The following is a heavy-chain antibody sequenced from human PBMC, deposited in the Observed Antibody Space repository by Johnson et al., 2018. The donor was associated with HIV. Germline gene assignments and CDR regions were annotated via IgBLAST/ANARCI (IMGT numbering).Heavy chain of an antibody. D-gene: IGHD3-3*01. CDR1: GFTFSSYA. Sequence: VQLVESGGGVVQPGRSQRLSCAASGFTFSSYAMNWVRQAPGKGLEWVAVMWYDGSNKYYADSVKGRFTISRDNSKKTLYLQMNSLRAEDTAVYYCAKDSEWTIFGVVTAQGAFDIWGQGTMVTVSS. CDR3: AKDSEWTIFGVVTAQGAFDI. V-gene: IGHV3-33*06. CDR2: MWYDGSNK. J-gene: IGHJ3*02.